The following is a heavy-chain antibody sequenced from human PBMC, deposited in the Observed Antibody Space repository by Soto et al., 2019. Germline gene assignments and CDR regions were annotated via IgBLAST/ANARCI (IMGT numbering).Heavy chain of an antibody. CDR2: ISAYNGNT. J-gene: IGHJ6*02. D-gene: IGHD4-17*01. Sequence: ASVKVSCKASGYTFTSYGISWVRQAPGQGLEWMGWISAYNGNTNYAQKLQGRVTMTTDTSTSTAYMELRSLRSDDTAVYYCARGPNYGDYVYYYYYYGMDVWGQGTTVTVSS. CDR3: ARGPNYGDYVYYYYYYGMDV. CDR1: GYTFTSYG. V-gene: IGHV1-18*01.